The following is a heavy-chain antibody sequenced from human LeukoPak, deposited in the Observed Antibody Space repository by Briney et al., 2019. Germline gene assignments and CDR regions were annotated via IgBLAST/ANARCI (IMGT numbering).Heavy chain of an antibody. CDR3: AREEEGDAFDI. CDR1: GFTFSSYW. V-gene: IGHV3-74*01. Sequence: GGSLRLSCAASGFTFSSYWMHWVRQAPGKGLVWVSRIDSDGSSTSYADSVRGRFTISRDNAKSTLYLQMNSLKAEDTAVYYCAREEEGDAFDIWGQGTMVTVSS. J-gene: IGHJ3*02. CDR2: IDSDGSST.